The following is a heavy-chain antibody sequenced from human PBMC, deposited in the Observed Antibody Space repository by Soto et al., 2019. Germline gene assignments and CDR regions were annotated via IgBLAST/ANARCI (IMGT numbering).Heavy chain of an antibody. D-gene: IGHD4-17*01. V-gene: IGHV4-34*01. CDR3: ARGQFGYGGNSDYYYYGMDV. Sequence: SETLSLTCAVYGGSFSGYYWSWIRQPPGKGLEWIGEINHSGSTNYNPSLKSRVTISVDTSKNQFSLKLSSVTAADTAVYYCARGQFGYGGNSDYYYYGMDVWGQGTTVTVSS. CDR2: INHSGST. CDR1: GGSFSGYY. J-gene: IGHJ6*02.